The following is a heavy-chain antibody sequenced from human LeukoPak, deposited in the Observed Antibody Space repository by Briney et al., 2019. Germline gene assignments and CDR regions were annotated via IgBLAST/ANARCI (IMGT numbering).Heavy chain of an antibody. CDR2: IRSKAYGGTT. J-gene: IGHJ4*02. Sequence: GGSLRLSCTASGFTFGDYAMSWVRQAPGKGLEWVGFIRSKAYGGTTEYAASVKGRFTISRDDSKSIAYLQMSSLKTEDTAVYYCTRAGGWYEGIDYWGQGTLVTVSS. CDR3: TRAGGWYEGIDY. CDR1: GFTFGDYA. V-gene: IGHV3-49*04. D-gene: IGHD6-19*01.